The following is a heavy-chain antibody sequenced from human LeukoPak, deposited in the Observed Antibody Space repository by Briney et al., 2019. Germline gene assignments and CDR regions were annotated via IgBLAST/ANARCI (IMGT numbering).Heavy chain of an antibody. CDR3: TRDIYARVTRGYYYYYMDV. D-gene: IGHD4-17*01. V-gene: IGHV4-4*07. CDR1: GGSISSYY. Sequence: SETLSLTCTVSGGSISSYYWSWIRQPAGKGLEWIGRIHTSGSTNYNPSLKSRVTISVDTSKNQFSLKLSSVTAADTAVYYCTRDIYARVTRGYYYYYMDVWGKGTTVTISS. CDR2: IHTSGST. J-gene: IGHJ6*03.